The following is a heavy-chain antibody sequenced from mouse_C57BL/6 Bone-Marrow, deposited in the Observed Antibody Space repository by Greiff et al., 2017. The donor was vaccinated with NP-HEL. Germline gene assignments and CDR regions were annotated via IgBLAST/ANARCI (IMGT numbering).Heavy chain of an antibody. D-gene: IGHD1-1*01. Sequence: VQLQQSGAELVRPGASVKLSCTASGFNITDYYMHWVKQRPEQGLEWIGRIDPEDGDTEYAPKFQGKATMTADTSSNTAYLQLSSLTSEDTAVYYCTTDYGSSYPGFDYWGQGTTLTVSS. V-gene: IGHV14-1*01. J-gene: IGHJ2*01. CDR1: GFNITDYY. CDR3: TTDYGSSYPGFDY. CDR2: IDPEDGDT.